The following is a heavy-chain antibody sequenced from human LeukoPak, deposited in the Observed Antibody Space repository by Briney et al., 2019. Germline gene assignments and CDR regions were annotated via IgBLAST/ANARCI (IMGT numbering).Heavy chain of an antibody. V-gene: IGHV4-39*07. CDR1: GGSISSSSYY. CDR3: ACDIVVVVAARGNPGAAPVSWFDP. CDR2: IYYSGST. J-gene: IGHJ5*02. D-gene: IGHD2-15*01. Sequence: SETLSLTCTVSGGSISSSSYYWGWIRQPPGKGLEWIGSIYYSGSTYYNPSLKSRVTISVDTSKNQFSLKLSSVTAADTAVYYCACDIVVVVAARGNPGAAPVSWFDPWGQGTLVTVSS.